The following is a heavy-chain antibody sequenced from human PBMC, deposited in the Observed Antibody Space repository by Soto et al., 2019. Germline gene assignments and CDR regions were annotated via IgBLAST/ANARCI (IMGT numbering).Heavy chain of an antibody. V-gene: IGHV1-18*01. Sequence: ASVKVSCKASGYTFASYAISRMRQAPGQGLEWMGWISAYNGNTTYAQKLQGRVTMTTHTSTSTAYMELRSLRSDDTSVYYCARDPPPPVYWGQGTLVSVSS. CDR1: GYTFASYA. D-gene: IGHD2-2*01. J-gene: IGHJ4*02. CDR3: ARDPPPPVY. CDR2: ISAYNGNT.